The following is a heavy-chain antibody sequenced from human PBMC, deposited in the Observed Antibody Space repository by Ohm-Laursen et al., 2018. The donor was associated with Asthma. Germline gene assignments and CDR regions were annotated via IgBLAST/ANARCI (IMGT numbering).Heavy chain of an antibody. CDR3: AKPLTYGDYETYYYGMDV. V-gene: IGHV3-23*01. CDR1: GFTFSSYA. D-gene: IGHD4-17*01. Sequence: SLRLSCTASGFTFSSYAMSWVRQAPGKGLEWASAISGSGGSTYYADSVKGRFTISRDNSKNTLYLQMNSLRAEDTAVYYCAKPLTYGDYETYYYGMDVWGQGTTVTVSS. J-gene: IGHJ6*02. CDR2: ISGSGGST.